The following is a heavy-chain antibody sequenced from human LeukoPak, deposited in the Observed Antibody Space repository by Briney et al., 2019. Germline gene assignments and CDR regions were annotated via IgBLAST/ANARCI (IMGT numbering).Heavy chain of an antibody. CDR1: GFTFSSYG. CDR2: IRYDGSIK. J-gene: IGHJ4*02. D-gene: IGHD3-3*02. CDR3: ARAFRGVIFDY. V-gene: IGHV3-30*02. Sequence: GGSLRLSCAASGFTFSSYGMHWVRQAPGKGLDWVAFIRYDGSIKDYADSVKGRFTISRDNSRNTLYLQMNSLRAKDTAVYYCARAFRGVIFDYWGQGTLVTVSS.